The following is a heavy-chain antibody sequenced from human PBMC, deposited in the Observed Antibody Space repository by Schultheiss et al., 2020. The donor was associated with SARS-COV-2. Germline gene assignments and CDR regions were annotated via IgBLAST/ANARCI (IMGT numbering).Heavy chain of an antibody. V-gene: IGHV3-21*05. CDR1: GFTFSSYA. Sequence: GGSLRLSCAASGFTFSSYAMHWVRQAPGKGLEWVSYISSSSSYIYYADSVKGRFTISRDNAKNSLYLQMNSLRAEDTAVYYCARDIDKYYFDYWGQGTLVTVSS. CDR3: ARDIDKYYFDY. J-gene: IGHJ4*02. CDR2: ISSSSSYI. D-gene: IGHD3-16*02.